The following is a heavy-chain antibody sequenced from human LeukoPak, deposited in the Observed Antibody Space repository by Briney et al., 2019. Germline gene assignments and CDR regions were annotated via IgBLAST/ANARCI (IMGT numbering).Heavy chain of an antibody. CDR1: RFSFSSYW. Sequence: PGGSLRLSRAPSRFSFSSYWISWVRPAPRKGRAWVSSISAKSYHIFYAQSVKGPFPLSRDNAKSTLYLQMKSLSAEDTAVYLCATDTWFEDWGQGTLVTVSS. J-gene: IGHJ4*02. CDR2: ISAKSYHI. V-gene: IGHV3-21*06. CDR3: ATDTWFED.